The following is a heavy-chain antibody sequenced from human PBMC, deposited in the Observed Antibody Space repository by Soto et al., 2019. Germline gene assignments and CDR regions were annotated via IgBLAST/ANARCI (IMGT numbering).Heavy chain of an antibody. D-gene: IGHD5-12*01. J-gene: IGHJ4*02. CDR3: ARGGVEWLRSIDY. Sequence: PGGSLRLSCAASNFTFTSYNLNWVRQAPGKGLEWVASVSSSSSYIYYADSVKGRFIISRDNAKNSLYLQMNSLRAEDTALYYCARGGVEWLRSIDYWGQGTLVTVSS. V-gene: IGHV3-21*01. CDR1: NFTFTSYN. CDR2: VSSSSSYI.